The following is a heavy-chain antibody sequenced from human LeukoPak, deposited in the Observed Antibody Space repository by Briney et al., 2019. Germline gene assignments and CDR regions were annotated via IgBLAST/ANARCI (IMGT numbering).Heavy chain of an antibody. Sequence: SVKVSCKASGGTFSSYAISWVRQAPGQGLEWTGRIIPILGIANYAQKFQGRVTITADKSTSTAYMELSSLRSEDTAVYYCARSYEADYFDYWGQGTLVTVSS. D-gene: IGHD5-12*01. CDR2: IIPILGIA. CDR1: GGTFSSYA. V-gene: IGHV1-69*04. J-gene: IGHJ4*02. CDR3: ARSYEADYFDY.